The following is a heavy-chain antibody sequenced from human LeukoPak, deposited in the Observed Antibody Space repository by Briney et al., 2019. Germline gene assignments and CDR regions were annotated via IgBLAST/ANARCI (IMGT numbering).Heavy chain of an antibody. Sequence: ASVKVSCKASGYTFTGYYMHWVRRAPGQGLEWMGWINPNSGGTNYAQKFQGRVTMTRDTSISTAYMELSSLRSEDTAVYYCARGSDYYYYMDVWGKGTTVTVSS. CDR1: GYTFTGYY. J-gene: IGHJ6*03. V-gene: IGHV1-2*02. CDR3: ARGSDYYYYMDV. CDR2: INPNSGGT.